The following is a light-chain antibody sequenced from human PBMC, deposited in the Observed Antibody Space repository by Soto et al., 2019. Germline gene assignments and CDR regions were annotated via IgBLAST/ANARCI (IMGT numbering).Light chain of an antibody. Sequence: EIVMTQSPATLSVSQGERAPLSCRASQRFSSTLAWNHQKPGQAPRLLMYGASTRATGIPARFSGSGSGTEFTLTISSLQSEDFAVYYCQQYNNWPPYTFGQGTKLEIK. CDR3: QQYNNWPPYT. CDR1: QRFSST. V-gene: IGKV3-15*01. CDR2: GAS. J-gene: IGKJ2*01.